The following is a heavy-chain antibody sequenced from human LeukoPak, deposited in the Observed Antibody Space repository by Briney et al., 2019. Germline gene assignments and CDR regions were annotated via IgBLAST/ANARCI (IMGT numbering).Heavy chain of an antibody. CDR3: ARGYSSSWTLAEYFQH. CDR1: GYTFSSYG. V-gene: IGHV1-18*01. Sequence: ASVKVSCKASGYTFSSYGISWVRQAPGQGLEWMGWISAYNGNTNYAQKFQGRVTMTRNTSISTAYMELSSLRSEDTAVYYCARGYSSSWTLAEYFQHWGQGTLVTVSS. J-gene: IGHJ1*01. CDR2: ISAYNGNT. D-gene: IGHD6-13*01.